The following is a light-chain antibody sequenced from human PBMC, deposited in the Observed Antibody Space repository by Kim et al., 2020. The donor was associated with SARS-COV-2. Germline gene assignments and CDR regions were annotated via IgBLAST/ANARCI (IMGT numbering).Light chain of an antibody. J-gene: IGKJ2*01. CDR2: GSS. CDR1: QSVSSNY. Sequence: LSPGERATLSCRASQSVSSNYLAWYQGKPGQAPRLLIFGSSSRATGIPDRFSGSGSGTDFTLTISRLEPEDFAVYYCQQYGSSPYTFGQGTKLEI. V-gene: IGKV3-20*01. CDR3: QQYGSSPYT.